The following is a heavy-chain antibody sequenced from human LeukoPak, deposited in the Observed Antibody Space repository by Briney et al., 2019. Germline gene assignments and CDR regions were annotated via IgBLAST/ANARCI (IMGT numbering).Heavy chain of an antibody. V-gene: IGHV3-11*01. D-gene: IGHD5-12*01. Sequence: GGSLRLSCAASGFTFSDYYMSWIRQAPGKGLEWVSYISSSGSTIYYADPVKGRFTISRDNAKNSLYLQMNSLGAEDTAVYYCARVAIVARHYDYWGQGTLVTVSS. CDR2: ISSSGSTI. CDR3: ARVAIVARHYDY. J-gene: IGHJ4*02. CDR1: GFTFSDYY.